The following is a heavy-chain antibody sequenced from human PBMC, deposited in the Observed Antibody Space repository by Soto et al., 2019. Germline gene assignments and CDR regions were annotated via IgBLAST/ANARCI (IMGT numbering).Heavy chain of an antibody. V-gene: IGHV3-21*01. CDR2: ISSSSSYI. CDR3: ARVKMITFGGVIANAFDI. D-gene: IGHD3-16*02. Sequence: GGSLRLSCAASGFTFSSYSMNWVRQAPGKGLEWVSSISSSSSYIYYADSVKGRFTISRDNAKNSLYLQMNSLRAEDTAVYYCARVKMITFGGVIANAFDIWGQGTMVTVSS. CDR1: GFTFSSYS. J-gene: IGHJ3*02.